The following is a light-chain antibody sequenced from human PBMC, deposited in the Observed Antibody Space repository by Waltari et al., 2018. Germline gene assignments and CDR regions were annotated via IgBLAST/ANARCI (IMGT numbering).Light chain of an antibody. CDR2: DVS. V-gene: IGLV2-14*03. J-gene: IGLJ2*01. Sequence: QSALTQPASVTRSRGQSLTLSCPGTSTDVGGHPQVSWYQQYPGKAPKLIINDVSSRPSGVSTRFSGSRSGNTASLTISGLRAEDEADYYCSSYSSVTNVVFGGGTKLTVL. CDR3: SSYSSVTNVV. CDR1: STDVGGHPQ.